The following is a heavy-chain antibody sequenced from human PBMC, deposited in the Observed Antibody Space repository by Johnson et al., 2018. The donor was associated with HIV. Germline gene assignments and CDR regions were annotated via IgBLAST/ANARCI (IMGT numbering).Heavy chain of an antibody. D-gene: IGHD1-26*01. CDR3: ARGRASWELYDAFEI. V-gene: IGHV3-30*04. Sequence: QVQLVESGGGVVQPGRSLRLSCAASGFTFSNYAMHWVRQAPGKGLEWVAVISYDGSNEYYADSVKGRFTISRDNSKNTLYLQMSSLRAGDTAVYYCARGRASWELYDAFEIWGQGTMVIVSS. CDR2: ISYDGSNE. CDR1: GFTFSNYA. J-gene: IGHJ3*02.